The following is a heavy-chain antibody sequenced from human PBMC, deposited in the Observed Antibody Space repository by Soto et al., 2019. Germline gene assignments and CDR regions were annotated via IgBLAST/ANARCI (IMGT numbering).Heavy chain of an antibody. D-gene: IGHD1-26*01. CDR2: ISYDGSNK. CDR3: AKDQRGWEDFDY. V-gene: IGHV3-30*18. CDR1: GFTFSSYG. J-gene: IGHJ4*02. Sequence: QVQLVESGGGVVQPGRSLRLSCAASGFTFSSYGMHWVRQAPGKGLEWVAVISYDGSNKYYADSVKGRFTISRDNSKNTLYLHMNSLRAEDTAVYYCAKDQRGWEDFDYWGQGTLVTVSS.